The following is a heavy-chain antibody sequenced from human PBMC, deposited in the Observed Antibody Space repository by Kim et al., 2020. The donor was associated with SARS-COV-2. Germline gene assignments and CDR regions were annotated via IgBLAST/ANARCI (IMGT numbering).Heavy chain of an antibody. Sequence: SETLSLTCTVSGGSISSGGYYWTWIRQHPGKGLEWIGNIYNSGSTYYNQSLKSRVSISVDTSKNQFSLRLSSVTAADTAVYYCAREGYGSAYGYWGQGTL. CDR1: GGSISSGGYY. CDR2: IYNSGST. V-gene: IGHV4-31*03. CDR3: AREGYGSAYGY. D-gene: IGHD3-10*01. J-gene: IGHJ4*02.